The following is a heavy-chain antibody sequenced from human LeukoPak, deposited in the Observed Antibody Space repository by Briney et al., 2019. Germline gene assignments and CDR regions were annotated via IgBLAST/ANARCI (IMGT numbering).Heavy chain of an antibody. CDR1: GFTFSHHA. D-gene: IGHD3-22*01. CDR2: IWYDGAQK. CDR3: AKDFGGYYYDTSGPDY. Sequence: GRSLRLSCETSGFTFSHHAMHWVRQAPGKGLEWVAAIWYDGAQKYYADSLRGRCTISRDNSKSTLYLEMNSLGAEDTAVYYCAKDFGGYYYDTSGPDYWGQGTLVTVAS. V-gene: IGHV3-33*06. J-gene: IGHJ4*02.